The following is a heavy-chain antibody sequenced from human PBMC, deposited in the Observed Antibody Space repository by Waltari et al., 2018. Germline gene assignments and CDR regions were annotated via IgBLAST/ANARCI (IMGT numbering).Heavy chain of an antibody. CDR2: INYSGNT. CDR1: GGSISTYS. Sequence: QVQLQESGPGLVKPSETLSLTCAVSGGSISTYSWNWIQQAPGKGLEWIAYINYSGNTNYNPSLNSRVTISLDTSKSHFSLQLTSVTAADTAMYYCARGRSTYSGSAPRKYYFDHWGQGILVTVSS. CDR3: ARGRSTYSGSAPRKYYFDH. D-gene: IGHD1-26*01. J-gene: IGHJ4*02. V-gene: IGHV4-59*01.